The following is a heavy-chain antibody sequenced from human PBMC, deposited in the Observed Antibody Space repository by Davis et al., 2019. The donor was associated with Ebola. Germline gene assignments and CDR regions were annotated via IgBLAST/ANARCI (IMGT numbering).Heavy chain of an antibody. CDR1: GLTFSSYW. Sequence: PGGSLRLSCAASGLTFSSYWMSWVRQAPGKGLEWVANINEDGSEEYYVDSVKGRFTISRDNAKNSLYLQMSTLRAEDTAVYYCAKGGSSSWYWWFDPWGQGTLVTVSS. CDR3: AKGGSSSWYWWFDP. CDR2: INEDGSEE. D-gene: IGHD6-13*01. V-gene: IGHV3-7*01. J-gene: IGHJ5*02.